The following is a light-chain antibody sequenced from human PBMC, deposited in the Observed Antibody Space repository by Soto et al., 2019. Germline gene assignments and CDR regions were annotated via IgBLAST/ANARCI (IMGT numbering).Light chain of an antibody. CDR2: AAS. Sequence: DIQMSQSPSSLSASVGDRVTITCRASQGISNYLAWYHQKPGKVPKLLIYAASTLQSAVPSRFSGSGSGTDFTLTISSLQPEDVGTYFCQKYNSAPLTFGGGTKVEIK. J-gene: IGKJ4*01. CDR3: QKYNSAPLT. CDR1: QGISNY. V-gene: IGKV1-27*01.